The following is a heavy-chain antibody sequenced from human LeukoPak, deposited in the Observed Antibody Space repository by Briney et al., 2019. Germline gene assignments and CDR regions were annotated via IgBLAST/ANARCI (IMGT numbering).Heavy chain of an antibody. CDR2: IYYSGST. CDR3: ARTSYWDSGYQAQPSGFDY. V-gene: IGHV4-61*05. J-gene: IGHJ4*02. CDR1: GGSISSSSYY. D-gene: IGHD3-22*01. Sequence: SETLSLTCTVSGGSISSSSYYWGWLRQPPGTGLEWLGYIYYSGSTNYNPSLKSRVTISVDTSKNQFSLKLSSVPAADTAVYYCARTSYWDSGYQAQPSGFDYWGQGTLVTVSS.